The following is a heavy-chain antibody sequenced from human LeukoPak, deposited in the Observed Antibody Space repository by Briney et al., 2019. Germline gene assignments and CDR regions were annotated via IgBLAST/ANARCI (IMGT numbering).Heavy chain of an antibody. J-gene: IGHJ6*02. Sequence: ASVKVSCKASGYTFTSYDINWVRQATGRGLEWMGWMNPNSGNTGYAQKFQGRVTMTRNTSISTAYMELSSLRSEDTAVYYCARGHQLDVLLWFGDPMTQEYGMDVWGQGTTVTVSS. V-gene: IGHV1-8*01. D-gene: IGHD3-10*01. CDR1: GYTFTSYD. CDR3: ARGHQLDVLLWFGDPMTQEYGMDV. CDR2: MNPNSGNT.